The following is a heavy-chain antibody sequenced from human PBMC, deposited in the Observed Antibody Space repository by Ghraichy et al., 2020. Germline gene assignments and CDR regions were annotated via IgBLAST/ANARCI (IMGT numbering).Heavy chain of an antibody. Sequence: LTCVASGFTFRSYWMNWVRQAPGKGLEWVANIKQDGSTNYYVDSVKGRFTISRDNAKTSLFLQMNSLRAEDTAIYYCARVSPGRKDDAFDIRGQGTMVTVSS. CDR1: GFTFRSYW. V-gene: IGHV3-7*03. J-gene: IGHJ3*02. CDR3: ARVSPGRKDDAFDI. CDR2: IKQDGSTN.